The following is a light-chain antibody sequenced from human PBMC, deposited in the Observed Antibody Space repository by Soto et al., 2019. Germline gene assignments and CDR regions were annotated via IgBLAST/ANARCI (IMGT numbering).Light chain of an antibody. CDR3: QQYNSYGT. Sequence: DIQMTQSPSTLSASVGDRVTNTCRASQSISSWLAWYQQKPGKAPKLLIYDASSLESGVPSRFSGSGSGTEFTLTISSLQPDDFATYYCQQYNSYGTFGQGTKVDI. CDR1: QSISSW. J-gene: IGKJ1*01. CDR2: DAS. V-gene: IGKV1-5*01.